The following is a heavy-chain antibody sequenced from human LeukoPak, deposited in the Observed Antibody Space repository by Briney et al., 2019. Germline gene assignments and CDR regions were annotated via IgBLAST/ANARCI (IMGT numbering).Heavy chain of an antibody. Sequence: PGGSLRLSCAASGFTFSSYAMSWVRQAPGKGLEWVSAISGSGGSTYYADSVKGRFTISRDNSKNTLYLQMNSLRAEDTAVYYCAKGIQLVSGVYYFDYWGQGTLVTVSS. CDR1: GFTFSSYA. J-gene: IGHJ4*02. D-gene: IGHD6-13*01. CDR3: AKGIQLVSGVYYFDY. V-gene: IGHV3-23*01. CDR2: ISGSGGST.